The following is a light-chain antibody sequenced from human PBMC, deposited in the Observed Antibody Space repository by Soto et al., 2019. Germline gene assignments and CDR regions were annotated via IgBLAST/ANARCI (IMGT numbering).Light chain of an antibody. CDR1: SSDIGAYNY. J-gene: IGLJ3*02. CDR3: RSYVAIMTWV. CDR2: GVT. V-gene: IGLV2-14*01. Sequence: QSVLTQPPSVSGAPGQWITISCTGTSSDIGAYNYVSWYQQVPGSAPKLLIYGVTNRPSGVPSRFSGSKSGNTASLTISGLQAEDEADYYCRSYVAIMTWVFGGGTKLTVL.